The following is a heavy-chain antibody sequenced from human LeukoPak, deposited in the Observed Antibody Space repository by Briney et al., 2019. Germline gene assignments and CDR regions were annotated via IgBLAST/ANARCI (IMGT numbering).Heavy chain of an antibody. Sequence: PSETLSLTCTVSGGSISSYYWSWIRQPPGKGLEWIGYIYYSGSTNYNPSLKSRVTISVDTSKNQFSLKLSSVTAADTAVYYCARVATISFDWYQRGAFDIWGQGTMVTVSS. CDR2: IYYSGST. CDR3: ARVATISFDWYQRGAFDI. J-gene: IGHJ3*02. V-gene: IGHV4-59*01. CDR1: GGSISSYY. D-gene: IGHD3-9*01.